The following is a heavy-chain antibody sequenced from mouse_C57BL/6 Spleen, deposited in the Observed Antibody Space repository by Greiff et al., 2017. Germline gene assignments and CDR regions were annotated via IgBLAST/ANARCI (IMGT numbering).Heavy chain of an antibody. Sequence: EVQLQESGPGLVKPSQSLSLTCSVTGYSITSGYYWNWIRQFPGNKLEWMGYISYDGSNNYNPSLKNRISITRDTSKNQFFLKLNSVTTEDTATYYCASSYYSNLFAYWGQGTLVTVSA. D-gene: IGHD2-5*01. J-gene: IGHJ3*01. CDR2: ISYDGSN. CDR3: ASSYYSNLFAY. CDR1: GYSITSGYY. V-gene: IGHV3-6*01.